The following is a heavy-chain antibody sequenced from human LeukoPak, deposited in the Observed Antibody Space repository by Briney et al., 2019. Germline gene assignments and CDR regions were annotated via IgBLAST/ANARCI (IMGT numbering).Heavy chain of an antibody. Sequence: GGSLRLSCAASGFTFSSYVMSWVRQAPGKGLEWVSAISGSGGSTYYADSVKGRFTISRDNSKNTLYLQMNSLRTEDTAVYYCAKNRAVFNLNYAYYSDYWGQGTLVTVSS. CDR1: GFTFSSYV. V-gene: IGHV3-23*01. CDR3: AKNRAVFNLNYAYYSDY. CDR2: ISGSGGST. J-gene: IGHJ4*02. D-gene: IGHD1-7*01.